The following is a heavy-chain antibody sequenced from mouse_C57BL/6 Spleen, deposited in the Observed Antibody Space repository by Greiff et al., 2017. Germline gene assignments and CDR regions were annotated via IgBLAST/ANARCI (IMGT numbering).Heavy chain of an antibody. J-gene: IGHJ4*01. D-gene: IGHD2-5*01. CDR3: ARGGDYSNYYAMGY. V-gene: IGHV1-55*01. Sequence: QVQLQQPGAELVKPGASVKMSCKASGYTFTSYWITWVKQRPGQGLEWIGDIYPGSGSTNYNEKFKSKATLTVDTSSSTAYMQLSSLTSEDSAVYYCARGGDYSNYYAMGYWGQGTSVTVAS. CDR1: GYTFTSYW. CDR2: IYPGSGST.